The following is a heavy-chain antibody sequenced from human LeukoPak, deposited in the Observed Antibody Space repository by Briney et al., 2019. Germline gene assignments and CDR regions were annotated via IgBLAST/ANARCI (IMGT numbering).Heavy chain of an antibody. CDR2: IGTAGDT. CDR1: GFTFSSYD. D-gene: IGHD6-13*01. Sequence: PGGSLRLSCAASGFTFSSYDMHWVRHATGKGLEWVSAIGTAGDTYYPGPVKGRYTISRENAKNSLYLQMNSLRAGDTAVYYCARGVAAAGTGAFDIWGQGTMVTVSS. V-gene: IGHV3-13*01. CDR3: ARGVAAAGTGAFDI. J-gene: IGHJ3*02.